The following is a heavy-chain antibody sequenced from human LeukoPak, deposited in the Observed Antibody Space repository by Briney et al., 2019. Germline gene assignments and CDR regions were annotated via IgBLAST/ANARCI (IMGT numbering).Heavy chain of an antibody. J-gene: IGHJ4*02. CDR3: ARGVFN. Sequence: GGSLRLSCAVSGFTVSNSYMNWVPQAPGKGLEWVSVIYSGGSTYYADSVKGRFTSSRDNSKNTLYLQMNSLRAEDTAVYYCARGVFNWGQGTLVTVSS. D-gene: IGHD3-10*01. V-gene: IGHV3-53*01. CDR2: IYSGGST. CDR1: GFTVSNSY.